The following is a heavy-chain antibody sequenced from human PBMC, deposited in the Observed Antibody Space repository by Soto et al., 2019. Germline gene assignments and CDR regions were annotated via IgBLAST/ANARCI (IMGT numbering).Heavy chain of an antibody. D-gene: IGHD6-19*01. CDR3: ARDPPYSSGWYAGFDP. Sequence: QVQLVQSGAEVKKPGASVKVSCKASGYTFTSYGISWVRQAPGQGLEWRGWISDYNGNTNYAQKLEGRVTMTTDTSTITAYMELRSLRSDDTAVYYCARDPPYSSGWYAGFDPWGQGTLVTVSS. J-gene: IGHJ5*02. V-gene: IGHV1-18*01. CDR2: ISDYNGNT. CDR1: GYTFTSYG.